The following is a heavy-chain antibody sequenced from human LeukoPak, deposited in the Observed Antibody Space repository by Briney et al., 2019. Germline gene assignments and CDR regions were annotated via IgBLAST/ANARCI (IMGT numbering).Heavy chain of an antibody. D-gene: IGHD3-16*01. CDR2: IRGNGDT. J-gene: IGHJ4*02. Sequence: PGGSLRLSCAASGLSFSTFAMSWLRQGPARGLEWVSSIRGNGDTFYADFVEGRFTLSSDSSSNTVYLQLNKLRVGDTAIYYCARASWVSSTDAVRWGQGTLVTVSS. CDR3: ARASWVSSTDAVR. V-gene: IGHV3-23*01. CDR1: GLSFSTFA.